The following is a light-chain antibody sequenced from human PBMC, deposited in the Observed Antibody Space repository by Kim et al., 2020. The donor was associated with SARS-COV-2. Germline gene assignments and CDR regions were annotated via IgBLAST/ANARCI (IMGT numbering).Light chain of an antibody. V-gene: IGKV3-20*01. CDR2: GAS. J-gene: IGKJ1*01. CDR3: QQYGSSPRT. CDR1: QSGTNNY. Sequence: PGDRATLSRRASQSGTNNYLAWYQQKSGQPPRLLIYGASNRATGIPDRFSGSGSGTAFTLTISRLEPEDFAVYYCQQYGSSPRTFGQGTKVDIK.